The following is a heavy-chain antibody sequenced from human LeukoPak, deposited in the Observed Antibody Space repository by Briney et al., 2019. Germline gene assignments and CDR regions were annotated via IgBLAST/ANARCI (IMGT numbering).Heavy chain of an antibody. Sequence: SVKVSCKASGGTFSSYAISWVRQAPGQGLEWMGGIIPIFGTANYAQKFQGRVTITADESTSTAYMELSSLRSEDMAVYYCARVNSGYSTPFDYWGQGTLVTVSS. J-gene: IGHJ4*02. D-gene: IGHD3-22*01. CDR3: ARVNSGYSTPFDY. CDR2: IIPIFGTA. V-gene: IGHV1-69*13. CDR1: GGTFSSYA.